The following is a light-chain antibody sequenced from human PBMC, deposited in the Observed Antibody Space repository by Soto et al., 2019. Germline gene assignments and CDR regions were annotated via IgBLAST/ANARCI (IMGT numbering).Light chain of an antibody. Sequence: QSALTQPASVSGSPGQSITISCTGTSSDVGGYNYVSWYQQHPGKAPKLIIYDVTKRPSGVPDRLSGSKSGNTASLIISGLQAADEAEYYCCCCSYAGSSSFRVLFGGGTKLTVL. V-gene: IGLV2-11*01. CDR2: DVT. CDR1: SSDVGGYNY. CDR3: CSYAGSSSFRVL. J-gene: IGLJ2*01.